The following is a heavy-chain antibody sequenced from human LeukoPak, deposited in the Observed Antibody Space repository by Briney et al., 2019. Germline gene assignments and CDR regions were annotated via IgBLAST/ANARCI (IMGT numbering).Heavy chain of an antibody. J-gene: IGHJ5*02. D-gene: IGHD2-15*01. V-gene: IGHV4-30-4*01. Sequence: PSETLSLTCTVSGGSISGGEYHWSWIRQPPGKGLEWIGYIYNSATYYNPSLKSRVSISEDTSNNHFSLKVNSVTAADTAVYCASYRVNEGGRGSWGQGILVTVSS. CDR1: GGSISGGEYH. CDR3: SYRVNEGGRGS. CDR2: IYNSAT.